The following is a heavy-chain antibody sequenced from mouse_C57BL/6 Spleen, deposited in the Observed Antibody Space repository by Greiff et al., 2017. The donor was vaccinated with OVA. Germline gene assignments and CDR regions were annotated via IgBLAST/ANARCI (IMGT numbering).Heavy chain of an antibody. CDR3: ARRSSGAWFAY. V-gene: IGHV1-64*01. D-gene: IGHD3-2*02. CDR1: GYTFTSYW. CDR2: IHPNSGST. Sequence: VQLQQPGAELVKPGASVKLSCKASGYTFTSYWMHWVKQRPGQGLEWIGMIHPNSGSTNYTEKFKSKATLTVDKSSSTAYMQLSSLTSEDSAVYYCARRSSGAWFAYWGQGTLVTVSA. J-gene: IGHJ3*01.